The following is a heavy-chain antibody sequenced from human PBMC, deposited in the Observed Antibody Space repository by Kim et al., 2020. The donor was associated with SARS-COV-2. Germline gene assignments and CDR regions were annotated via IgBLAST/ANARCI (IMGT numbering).Heavy chain of an antibody. CDR1: GGTFSSYA. CDR3: AIQRARITIFGVVNPPSYMDV. J-gene: IGHJ6*03. D-gene: IGHD3-3*01. CDR2: IIPIFGIA. V-gene: IGHV1-69*04. Sequence: SVKVSCKASGGTFSSYAISWVRQAPGQGLEWMGRIIPIFGIANYAQKFQGRVTITADKSTSTAYMELSSLRSEDTAVYYCAIQRARITIFGVVNPPSYMDVWGKGTTVTVSS.